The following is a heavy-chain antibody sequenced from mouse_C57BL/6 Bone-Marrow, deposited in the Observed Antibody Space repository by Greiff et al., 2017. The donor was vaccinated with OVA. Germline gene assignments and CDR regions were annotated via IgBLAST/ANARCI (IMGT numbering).Heavy chain of an antibody. CDR3: ARRKYLAWFAY. D-gene: IGHD5-1*01. CDR2: IFPGSGST. J-gene: IGHJ3*01. Sequence: VKLMESGPELVKPGASVKISCKASGYTFTDYYINWVKQRPGQGLEWIGWIFPGSGSTYYNEKFKGKATLTVDKSSSTAYMLLSSLTSEDTAVYFCARRKYLAWFAYWGQGTLVTVSA. V-gene: IGHV1-75*01. CDR1: GYTFTDYY.